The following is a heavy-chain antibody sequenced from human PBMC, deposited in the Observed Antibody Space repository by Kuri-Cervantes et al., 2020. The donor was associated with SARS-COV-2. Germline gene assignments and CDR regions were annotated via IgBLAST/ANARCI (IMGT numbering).Heavy chain of an antibody. CDR3: ARGIVGYCSGGSCYYFDY. CDR1: GGSISSSSYY. J-gene: IGHJ4*02. D-gene: IGHD2-15*01. CDR2: IYYSRST. Sequence: GSLRLSCTVSGGSISSSSYYWSWIRQPPGKGLEWIGDIYYSRSTNYNPSLKSRVTISVDTSKNQFSLKLSSVTAADTAVYYCARGIVGYCSGGSCYYFDYWGQGTLVTVSS. V-gene: IGHV4-61*05.